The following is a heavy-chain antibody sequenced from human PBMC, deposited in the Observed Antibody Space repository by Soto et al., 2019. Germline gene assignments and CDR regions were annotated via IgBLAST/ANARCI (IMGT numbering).Heavy chain of an antibody. V-gene: IGHV3-30*19. CDR1: GFTFRSYV. Sequence: QVQLVESGGGVVQPGTSLRLSCVGSGFTFRSYVIHWVRQAPGKGLEWVALTSYEGTNNYYGDSVKGRFTISRDNAKNTGELQMDSLRLEDTSLYYGARWGTTGGGDGWGPGTLVSVSS. CDR2: TSYEGTNN. D-gene: IGHD3-16*01. J-gene: IGHJ4*02. CDR3: ARWGTTGGGDG.